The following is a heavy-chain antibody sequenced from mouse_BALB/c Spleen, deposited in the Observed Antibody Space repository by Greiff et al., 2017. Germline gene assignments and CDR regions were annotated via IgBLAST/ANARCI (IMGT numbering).Heavy chain of an antibody. CDR3: ARGTAPAWFAY. CDR1: GFTFTDYY. V-gene: IGHV7-3*02. CDR2: IRNKANGYTT. J-gene: IGHJ3*01. Sequence: EVKLMESGGGLVQPGGSLRLSCATSGFTFTDYYMSWVRQPPGKALEWLGFIRNKANGYTTEYSASVKGRFTISRDNSQSILYLQMNTLRAEDSATYYCARGTAPAWFAYWGQGTLVTVSA. D-gene: IGHD1-2*01.